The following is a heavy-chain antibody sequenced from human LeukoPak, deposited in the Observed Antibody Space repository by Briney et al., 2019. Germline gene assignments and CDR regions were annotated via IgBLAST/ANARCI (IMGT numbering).Heavy chain of an antibody. CDR1: GGTFSSYA. D-gene: IGHD2-2*01. CDR2: IIPIFGTA. V-gene: IGHV1-69*05. CDR3: ARVVYQLLEGGLEYYFDY. Sequence: SVKVSCKASGGTFSSYAISWVRQAPGQGLEWMGGIIPIFGTANYAQKFQGRVTITTDESTSTAYMELSSLRSEDTAVYYCARVVYQLLEGGLEYYFDYWGQGTLVTVSS. J-gene: IGHJ4*02.